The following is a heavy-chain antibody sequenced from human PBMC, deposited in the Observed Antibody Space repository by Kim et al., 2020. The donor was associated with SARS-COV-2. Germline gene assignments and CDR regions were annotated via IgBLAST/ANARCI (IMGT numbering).Heavy chain of an antibody. Sequence: DSVKGRFTISRDNSKNTLYLQMNSLRAEDTAVYYCAKDLTAYDILTGYYNWGQGTLVTVSS. V-gene: IGHV3-23*01. CDR3: AKDLTAYDILTGYYN. D-gene: IGHD3-9*01. J-gene: IGHJ4*02.